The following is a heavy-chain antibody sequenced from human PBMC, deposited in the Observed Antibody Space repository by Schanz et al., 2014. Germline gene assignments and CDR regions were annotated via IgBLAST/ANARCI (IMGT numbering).Heavy chain of an antibody. V-gene: IGHV3-48*04. CDR2: ISGSATTI. CDR1: GFTFNNYG. Sequence: VQLVESGGGVVRPGRSLRLSCAASGFTFNNYGMHWVRQAPGKGLEWVSYISGSATTIYYADSVKGRFTISRDNAKNSLYLQMHSLRPEDTAVYYCARRRWDTLYVGYYFDYWGQGTLVTVSS. J-gene: IGHJ4*02. CDR3: ARRRWDTLYVGYYFDY. D-gene: IGHD1-26*01.